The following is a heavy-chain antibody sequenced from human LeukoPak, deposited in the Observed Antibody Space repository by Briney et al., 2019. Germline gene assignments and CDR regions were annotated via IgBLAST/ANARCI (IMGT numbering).Heavy chain of an antibody. D-gene: IGHD3-9*01. Sequence: GGSLRLSCAASGFTFSTYGMHWVRQAPGKGVKWMAFISYDGINKDYADSVKDRFTVSRDNSKNTLYLQMYSLRAEDTAVYFCARDFDTLTGYYWKSFDYWGQGTLVTVSS. V-gene: IGHV3-30*03. CDR3: ARDFDTLTGYYWKSFDY. CDR1: GFTFSTYG. CDR2: ISYDGINK. J-gene: IGHJ4*02.